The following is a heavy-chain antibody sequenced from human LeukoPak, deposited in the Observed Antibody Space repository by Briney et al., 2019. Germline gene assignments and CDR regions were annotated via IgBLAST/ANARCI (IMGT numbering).Heavy chain of an antibody. Sequence: ASVKVSCKASGYSFTGYYMHWVRQAPGQGLEWMGWITPNSGGTNYAQKFQGRVTMTRDTAISTAYMELSRLRSDDTAVYYCAREVFGATMIDYWGQGTLVTVSS. CDR2: ITPNSGGT. CDR3: AREVFGATMIDY. D-gene: IGHD1-26*01. CDR1: GYSFTGYY. J-gene: IGHJ4*02. V-gene: IGHV1-2*02.